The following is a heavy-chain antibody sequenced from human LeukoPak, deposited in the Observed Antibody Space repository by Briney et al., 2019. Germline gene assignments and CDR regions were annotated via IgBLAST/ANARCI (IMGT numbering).Heavy chain of an antibody. CDR1: GGSISSSNYY. CDR3: ARVEVDTALFDY. CDR2: IYYSGST. V-gene: IGHV4-39*07. J-gene: IGHJ4*02. Sequence: SETLSLTCTVSGGSISSSNYYWGWIRQPPGKGLEWIGNIYYSGSTYYNPSLESRVTMSLDTSKNQFSLKLSSVTAADTAVYYCARVEVDTALFDYWGQGTLVTVSS. D-gene: IGHD5-18*01.